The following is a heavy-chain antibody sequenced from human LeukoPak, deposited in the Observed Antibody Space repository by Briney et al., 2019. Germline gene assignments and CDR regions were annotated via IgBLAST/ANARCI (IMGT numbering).Heavy chain of an antibody. D-gene: IGHD3-3*01. J-gene: IGHJ4*02. CDR1: GYTFTDYG. CDR3: ARYFSFWSGYYDY. CDR2: VSTFNGDT. V-gene: IGHV1-18*01. Sequence: GASVRVSCKTSGYTFTDYGINWLRQAPGQGLEWLGWVSTFNGDTHFAPPVQARLSLTTDKSTDTAYMELTSLKSDDSAVYYCARYFSFWSGYYDYWGQGTLVTVSS.